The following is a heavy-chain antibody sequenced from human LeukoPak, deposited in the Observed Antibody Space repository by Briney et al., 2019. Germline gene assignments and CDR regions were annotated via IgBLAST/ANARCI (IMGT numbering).Heavy chain of an antibody. J-gene: IGHJ3*02. Sequence: PGGSLRLSCTASGFTFRKYWLHWVRQAPGKGLVWVSRINPDDGSTSYADSVKGRFTISRDNAKNSLYLQMNSLRAEDTALYYCARGTGFFYMWGQGTMVTVSS. CDR1: GFTFRKYW. V-gene: IGHV3-74*01. CDR3: ARGTGFFYM. D-gene: IGHD1-14*01. CDR2: INPDDGST.